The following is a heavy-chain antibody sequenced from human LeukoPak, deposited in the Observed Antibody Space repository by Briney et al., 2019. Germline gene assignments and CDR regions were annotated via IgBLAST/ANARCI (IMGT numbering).Heavy chain of an antibody. V-gene: IGHV1-3*01. CDR3: ARSRVPAGKYCSGGSCYGGFDY. CDR1: GFTFTSYA. Sequence: GGSLRLSCAASGFTFTSYAMHWVRQAPGQRLEWMGWINAGNGNTKYSQKFQGRVTITRDTSASTAYMELSSLRSEDTAAYYCARSRVPAGKYCSGGSCYGGFDYWGQGTLVTVSS. D-gene: IGHD2-15*01. CDR2: INAGNGNT. J-gene: IGHJ4*02.